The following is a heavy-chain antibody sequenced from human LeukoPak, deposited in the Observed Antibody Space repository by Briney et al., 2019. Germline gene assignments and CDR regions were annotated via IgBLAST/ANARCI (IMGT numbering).Heavy chain of an antibody. V-gene: IGHV4-59*01. Sequence: SETLSLTCTVSGGSISSYYWSWIRQPPGKGLEWIGYIYYSGSTNYNPSLKSRVTISVDTSKNQFSLKLSSVTAADTAVYNCASTSSSGWYYFDYWGQGTLVTVSS. CDR2: IYYSGST. CDR3: ASTSSSGWYYFDY. D-gene: IGHD6-19*01. J-gene: IGHJ4*02. CDR1: GGSISSYY.